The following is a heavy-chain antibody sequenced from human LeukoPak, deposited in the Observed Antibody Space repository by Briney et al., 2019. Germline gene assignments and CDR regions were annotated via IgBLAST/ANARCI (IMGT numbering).Heavy chain of an antibody. CDR3: AKSKYSGSPDASDI. D-gene: IGHD1-26*01. V-gene: IGHV3-23*01. Sequence: PGGSLRLSCAASGFTFSSYAMSWVRQAPGKGLEWVSTVSGGAGGTYYADSVRGRFTISRDTSKNTLYLQMNSLRAEDTAVYYCAKSKYSGSPDASDIWGQGTMVTVSS. J-gene: IGHJ3*02. CDR2: VSGGAGGT. CDR1: GFTFSSYA.